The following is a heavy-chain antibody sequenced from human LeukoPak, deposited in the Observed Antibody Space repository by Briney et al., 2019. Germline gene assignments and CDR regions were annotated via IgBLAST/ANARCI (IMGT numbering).Heavy chain of an antibody. V-gene: IGHV3-30*04. CDR3: ARDPDTSGYFVFDY. D-gene: IGHD3-22*01. Sequence: GGSLRLSCAASGFTFDDYAMHWVRQAPGKGLEWVAVISYDGSNEAYADSVKGRFTISRDNFKNTLSLQMNSLRAEDTAVYYCARDPDTSGYFVFDYWGQGTLVTVSS. J-gene: IGHJ4*02. CDR1: GFTFDDYA. CDR2: ISYDGSNE.